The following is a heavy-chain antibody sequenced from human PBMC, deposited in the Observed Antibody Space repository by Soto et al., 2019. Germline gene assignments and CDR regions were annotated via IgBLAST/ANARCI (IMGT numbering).Heavy chain of an antibody. CDR2: IYYSGST. J-gene: IGHJ4*02. V-gene: IGHV4-31*03. CDR1: GGSISSGGYY. Sequence: SETLSLTCTVSGGSISSGGYYWSWIRQHPGKGLEWIGYIYYSGSTYYNPSLKSRVTISVDTSKNQFSLKLSSVTAADTAVYYCARSNTVTTYYFDYWGQGTLVTVSS. D-gene: IGHD4-4*01. CDR3: ARSNTVTTYYFDY.